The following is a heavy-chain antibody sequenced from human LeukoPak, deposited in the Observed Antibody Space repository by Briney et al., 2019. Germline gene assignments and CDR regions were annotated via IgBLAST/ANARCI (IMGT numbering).Heavy chain of an antibody. CDR2: IYTSGST. V-gene: IGHV4-61*02. J-gene: IGHJ4*02. Sequence: SQTLSLTCTVSGGSISSGNYYWTWIRQPAGKGLEWIGRIYTSGSTNYNPSLKSRVTISVDTSKNQISLKLSSVTAADTAVYYCARLVVSSWYHEVLLGRDXWGQGTLVTVXX. D-gene: IGHD6-13*01. CDR3: ARLVVSSWYHEVLLGRDX. CDR1: GGSISSGNYY.